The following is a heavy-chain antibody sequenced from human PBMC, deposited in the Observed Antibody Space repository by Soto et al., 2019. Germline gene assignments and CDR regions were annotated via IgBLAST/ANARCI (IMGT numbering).Heavy chain of an antibody. D-gene: IGHD3-10*01. CDR1: GGSFSGYY. V-gene: IGHV4-34*01. J-gene: IGHJ1*01. Sequence: QVQLQQWGAGLLKPSETLSLTCAVYGGSFSGYYWSWIRQPPGKGLEWIGEINHSGSTNYNPSLKSRVTISVDTSKNQFSLKLSSVTAADTAVYYCARDKLPAMVRGVNVGFQHWGQGTLVTVSS. CDR3: ARDKLPAMVRGVNVGFQH. CDR2: INHSGST.